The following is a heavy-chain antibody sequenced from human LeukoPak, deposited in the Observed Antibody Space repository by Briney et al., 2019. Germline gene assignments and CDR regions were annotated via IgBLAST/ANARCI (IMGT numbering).Heavy chain of an antibody. J-gene: IGHJ4*02. Sequence: SETLSLTCTVSGGSISSSSYYWGWIRQPPGKGLEWIGSIYYSGSTYYNPSLKSRVTISVDTSKNQFSLKLSSVTAADTAVYYCARLPALLLYFDYWGQGTLVTVSS. CDR1: GGSISSSSYY. V-gene: IGHV4-39*01. D-gene: IGHD2-15*01. CDR2: IYYSGST. CDR3: ARLPALLLYFDY.